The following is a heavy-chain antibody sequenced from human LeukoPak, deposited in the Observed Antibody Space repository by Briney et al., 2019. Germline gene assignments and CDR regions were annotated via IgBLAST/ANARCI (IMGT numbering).Heavy chain of an antibody. CDR1: GFTFSSYA. J-gene: IGHJ6*03. CDR2: ISYDGSNK. V-gene: IGHV3-30-3*01. Sequence: GGSLRLSCAASGFTFSSYAMHWVRQAPGKGLEWVAVISYDGSNKYYADSVKGRFTISRDNSKNTLYLQMNSLRAEDTAVYYCAKGGSYSGSYSYYYYYMDVWGKGTTVTVSS. D-gene: IGHD1-26*01. CDR3: AKGGSYSGSYSYYYYYMDV.